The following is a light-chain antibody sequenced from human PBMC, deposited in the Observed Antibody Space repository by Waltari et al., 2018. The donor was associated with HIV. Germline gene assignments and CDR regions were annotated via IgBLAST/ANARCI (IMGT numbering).Light chain of an antibody. CDR3: SSYTTTNTVV. CDR2: DVD. CDR1: SSDISTYSF. J-gene: IGLJ2*01. V-gene: IGLV2-14*03. Sequence: QSALTQPASVSGCPGHSITISCPGTSSDISTYSFVYWYQKHPDKAPKLLIYDVDNRPSGVSRRFSGSKSGDTASLTISSIQADDEADYYCSSYTTTNTVVFGGGTKFTVL.